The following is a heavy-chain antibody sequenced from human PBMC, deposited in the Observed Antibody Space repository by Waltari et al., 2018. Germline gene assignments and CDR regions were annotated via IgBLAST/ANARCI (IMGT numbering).Heavy chain of an antibody. Sequence: QVQLQESGPGLVKPSQTLSLTCPVPGGSIRSGSYYWSWIRQPAGKGLEWIGRIYTSGSTNYNPSLKSRVTISVDTSKNQFSLKLSSVTAADTAVYYCAREYYGGYLKKENWFDPWGQGTLVTVSS. CDR3: AREYYGGYLKKENWFDP. CDR2: IYTSGST. J-gene: IGHJ5*02. D-gene: IGHD2-21*01. V-gene: IGHV4-61*02. CDR1: GGSIRSGSYY.